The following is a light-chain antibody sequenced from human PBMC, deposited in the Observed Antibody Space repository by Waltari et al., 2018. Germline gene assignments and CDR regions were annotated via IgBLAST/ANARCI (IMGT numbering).Light chain of an antibody. CDR2: YKSDSDN. J-gene: IGLJ3*02. CDR1: RAFNVATYR. V-gene: IGLV5-45*03. Sequence: QAVLTQPSFLSASPGASASLTCPLHRAFNVATYRIHWYQQKPGSPPQYLLRYKSDSDNQRGSGVPSSFSGSKDASANAGILLISGLQSEDEADYYCLTWHSSAWVFGGGTKLTVL. CDR3: LTWHSSAWV.